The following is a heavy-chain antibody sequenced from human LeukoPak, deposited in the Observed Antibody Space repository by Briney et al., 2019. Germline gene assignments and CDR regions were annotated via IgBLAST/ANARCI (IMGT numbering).Heavy chain of an antibody. CDR3: ARDSPPAYCSGGSCYFDY. V-gene: IGHV4-38-2*02. Sequence: SETLSLTCTVSGYSISSGYYWDWIRQSPGKGLEWIGYIYHTGSTYYSPSLKSRVSISGDTSKNHFSLKLSSVTAADTAVYYCARDSPPAYCSGGSCYFDYWGQGTLVTVSS. CDR1: GYSISSGYY. CDR2: IYHTGST. D-gene: IGHD2-15*01. J-gene: IGHJ4*02.